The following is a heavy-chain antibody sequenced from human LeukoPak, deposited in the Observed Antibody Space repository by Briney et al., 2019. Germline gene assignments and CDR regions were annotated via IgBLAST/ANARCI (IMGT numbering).Heavy chain of an antibody. CDR2: INAGNGNT. CDR3: ARGKSYGMDV. CDR1: GYTFTSYG. Sequence: ASVKVSCKASGYTFTSYGISWVRQAPGQRLEWMGWINAGNGNTKYSQKFQGRVTITRDTSASTAYMELSSLRSEDTAVYYCARGKSYGMDVWGQGTTVTVSS. J-gene: IGHJ6*02. V-gene: IGHV1-3*01.